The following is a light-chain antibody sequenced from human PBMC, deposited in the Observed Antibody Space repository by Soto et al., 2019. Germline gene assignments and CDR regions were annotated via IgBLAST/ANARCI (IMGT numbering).Light chain of an antibody. J-gene: IGKJ2*01. CDR3: QQYGTSGWT. CDR1: QSFSRSY. CDR2: GAS. Sequence: PGERATLSCRASQSFSRSYLAWYQQKPGQAPRLVIYGASSRATGIPDRFSGSGSGTDFTLTISRLEPEDFAVYYWQQYGTSGWTFGQGTKLEIK. V-gene: IGKV3-20*01.